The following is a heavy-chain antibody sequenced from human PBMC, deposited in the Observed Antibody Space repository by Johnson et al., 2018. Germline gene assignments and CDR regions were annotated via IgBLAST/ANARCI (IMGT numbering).Heavy chain of an antibody. V-gene: IGHV4-4*07. D-gene: IGHD3-10*01. Sequence: QVQLQESGPGLLKPSETLSLTCIVSGVSINFYHWSWIRQPPGKGLEWIGRIYSSGTANYNPSLKSRVTMSVDTAKNQVFLNLKSVTAVDTAGYFCARGAVANIYTSGTDLPNWFDPWGQGTLVTVSS. CDR2: IYSSGTA. CDR3: ARGAVANIYTSGTDLPNWFDP. CDR1: GVSINFYH. J-gene: IGHJ5*02.